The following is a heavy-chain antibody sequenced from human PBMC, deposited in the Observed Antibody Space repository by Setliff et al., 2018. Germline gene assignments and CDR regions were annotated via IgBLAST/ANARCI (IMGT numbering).Heavy chain of an antibody. D-gene: IGHD5-12*01. CDR1: GYTFTSYD. J-gene: IGHJ4*02. CDR3: AREQGSGYGYYFDY. Sequence: GASVKVSCKASGYTFTSYDTNWVRQATGQGLEGMGWMNPNSGNTGYAQKFQGRVTMTRNTAISTAYMELSSLRSEDTAVYYCAREQGSGYGYYFDYWGQGTLVTVSS. V-gene: IGHV1-8*01. CDR2: MNPNSGNT.